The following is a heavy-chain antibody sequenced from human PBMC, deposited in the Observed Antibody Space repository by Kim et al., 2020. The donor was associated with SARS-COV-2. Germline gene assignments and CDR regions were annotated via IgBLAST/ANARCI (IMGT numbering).Heavy chain of an antibody. V-gene: IGHV1-3*01. CDR3: ARDGTTRNGGYYFDY. J-gene: IGHJ4*01. D-gene: IGHD1-1*01. Sequence: QKFQGRVSITRDTSAGKAFMELSSLTSEDTAIYYCARDGTTRNGGYYFDYWGQGALVTVSS.